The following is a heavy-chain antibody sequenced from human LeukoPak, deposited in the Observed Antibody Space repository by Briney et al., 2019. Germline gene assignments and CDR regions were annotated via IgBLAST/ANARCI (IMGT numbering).Heavy chain of an antibody. V-gene: IGHV4-34*01. D-gene: IGHD5-24*01. Sequence: SETLSLTCAVYGGSFSGYYWSWIRQPPGKGLEWIGEINQSGSTNYNPSLKSRVTISVDTSKNQFSLKLSSVTAADTGVYYCVRDGYNYVLDYWGQGILVTVSS. J-gene: IGHJ4*02. CDR3: VRDGYNYVLDY. CDR2: INQSGST. CDR1: GGSFSGYY.